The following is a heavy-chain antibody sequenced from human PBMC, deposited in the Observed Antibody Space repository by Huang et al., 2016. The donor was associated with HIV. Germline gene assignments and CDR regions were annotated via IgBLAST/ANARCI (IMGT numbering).Heavy chain of an antibody. J-gene: IGHJ4*02. V-gene: IGHV3-23*01. CDR3: AKDPYSSSWFDHFDY. Sequence: EVKLLESGGGLVQPGGSLRLSCAASGFTFSSYAMGWVRQAPGEGLVWVSVISGGGGNTYDADSVKGRFTISRDNSKNTLYLQMNSLRAEDAAVYYCAKDPYSSSWFDHFDYWGQGTLVTVSS. D-gene: IGHD6-13*01. CDR1: GFTFSSYA. CDR2: ISGGGGNT.